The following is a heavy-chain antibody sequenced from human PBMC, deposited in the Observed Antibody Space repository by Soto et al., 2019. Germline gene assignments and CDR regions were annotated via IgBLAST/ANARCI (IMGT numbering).Heavy chain of an antibody. CDR2: MNPNSANT. CDR3: AREGVRGMAV. V-gene: IGHV1-8*01. CDR1: GHTFTSYD. Sequence: GASVKVSCKASGHTFTSYDINRVRQATGQGLEWMGWMNPNSANTGYAQKFQGRVTMTRNTSISTAYMELSSLRSEDTAVYYCAREGVRGMAVWGQGTTVTVSS. J-gene: IGHJ6*02. D-gene: IGHD3-16*01.